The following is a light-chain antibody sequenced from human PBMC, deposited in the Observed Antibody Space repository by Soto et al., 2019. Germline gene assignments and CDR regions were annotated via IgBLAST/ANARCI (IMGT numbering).Light chain of an antibody. J-gene: IGLJ1*01. CDR3: CSFTSITTYV. CDR2: EVS. V-gene: IGLV2-14*01. CDR1: SSDVGAYNY. Sequence: QSALTQPASVSGSLGQSITISCTGTSSDVGAYNYVSWYQQQPGKAPKLMISEVSNRPSGVSNRFSGSKSGNTASLIISALQAEDEADYYCCSFTSITTYVFGTGTKVPVL.